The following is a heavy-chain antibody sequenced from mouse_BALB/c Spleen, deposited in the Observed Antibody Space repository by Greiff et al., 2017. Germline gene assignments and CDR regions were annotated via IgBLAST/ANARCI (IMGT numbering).Heavy chain of an antibody. D-gene: IGHD3-2*01. V-gene: IGHV1-69*02. J-gene: IGHJ3*01. Sequence: VQLQQPGAELVRPGASVKLSCKASGYTFTSYWINWVKQRPGQGLEWIGNIYPSDSYTNYNQKFKDKATLTVDKSSSTAYMQLSSPTSEDSAVYYCTRDSSGYSWFAYWGQGTLVTVSA. CDR1: GYTFTSYW. CDR3: TRDSSGYSWFAY. CDR2: IYPSDSYT.